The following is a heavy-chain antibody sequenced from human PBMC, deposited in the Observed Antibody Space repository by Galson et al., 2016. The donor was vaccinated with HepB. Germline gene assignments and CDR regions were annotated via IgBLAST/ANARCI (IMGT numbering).Heavy chain of an antibody. CDR1: GFTFGSYA. Sequence: SLRLSCAGSGFTFGSYAISWVHQVPGKGLEWVSSFAGRGSITYFADSLKGRFTMSRDNSKNTLYLQMNSLRAEDTAVYYWAKNYDSSGYTVGAFDIRGQGTMVTVSS. D-gene: IGHD3-22*01. CDR3: AKNYDSSGYTVGAFDI. V-gene: IGHV3-23*01. CDR2: FAGRGSIT. J-gene: IGHJ3*02.